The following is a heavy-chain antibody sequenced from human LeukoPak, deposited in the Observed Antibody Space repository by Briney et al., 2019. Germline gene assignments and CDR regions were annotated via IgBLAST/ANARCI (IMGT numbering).Heavy chain of an antibody. V-gene: IGHV3-21*04. CDR1: GFTFRSYS. CDR3: ARGPNYYDSGGYWGIDY. CDR2: ISGSSSYI. Sequence: GGSLRLSCAASGFTFRSYSMNWVRQAPGKGLEWVSLISGSSSYIYYADSVKGRFTISRDNSKNTLYLQMNSLRAEDTAVYYCARGPNYYDSGGYWGIDYWGQGTVVTVSS. D-gene: IGHD3-22*01. J-gene: IGHJ4*02.